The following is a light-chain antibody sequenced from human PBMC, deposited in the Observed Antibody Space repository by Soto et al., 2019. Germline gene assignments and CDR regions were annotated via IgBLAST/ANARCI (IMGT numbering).Light chain of an antibody. CDR2: AAS. V-gene: IGKV3-20*01. CDR3: QQSYSSPQT. Sequence: EIVLTQSPGTLSLSPGERATLSCRASQSVSSSYLVWHQQKPGQAPRLLIYAASRRATGIPDRFSGSGSGTDFTLTISSLQPEDFAIYYCQQSYSSPQTFGQGTKVDI. J-gene: IGKJ1*01. CDR1: QSVSSSY.